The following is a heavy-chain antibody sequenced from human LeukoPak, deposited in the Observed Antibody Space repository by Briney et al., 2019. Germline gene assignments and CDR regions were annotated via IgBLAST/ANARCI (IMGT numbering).Heavy chain of an antibody. Sequence: SVKVSXKASGGTFSSYAISWVRQAPGQGLEWMGRLIPIFGTANYAQKFQGRVTITTDESTSTAYMELSSLRSEDTAVYYCARDESGYDFWSGYLDYWGQGTLVTVSS. J-gene: IGHJ4*02. CDR3: ARDESGYDFWSGYLDY. V-gene: IGHV1-69*05. CDR2: LIPIFGTA. CDR1: GGTFSSYA. D-gene: IGHD3-3*01.